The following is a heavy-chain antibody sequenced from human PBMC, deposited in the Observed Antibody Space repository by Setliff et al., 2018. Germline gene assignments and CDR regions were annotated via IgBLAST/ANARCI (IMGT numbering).Heavy chain of an antibody. CDR1: GGSISSGGYY. CDR2: IYSGGTT. CDR3: ARVARVVLSRNAFDI. D-gene: IGHD2-2*01. V-gene: IGHV3-53*01. Sequence: PGGSLSLTCTVSGGSISSGGYYMSWVRQAPGKGLEWISVIYSGGTTYYADSVKGRFTISRDNSKNTLDLQMNSLRVEDTAVYYCARVARVVLSRNAFDIWGQGTMVTVSS. J-gene: IGHJ3*02.